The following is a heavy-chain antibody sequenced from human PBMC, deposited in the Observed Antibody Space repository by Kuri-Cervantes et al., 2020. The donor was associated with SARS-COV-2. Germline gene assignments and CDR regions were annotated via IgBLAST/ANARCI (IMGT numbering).Heavy chain of an antibody. Sequence: SETLSLTCAVYGGSFSGYYWSWIRQPPGKGLEWIGEINHSGSTNYNPSLKSRVTISVDTSKNQFSPKLSSVTAADTAVYYCASWTLIVVVPAAIGWFDPWGQGTLVTVSS. CDR1: GGSFSGYY. CDR3: ASWTLIVVVPAAIGWFDP. V-gene: IGHV4-34*01. CDR2: INHSGST. J-gene: IGHJ5*02. D-gene: IGHD2-2*02.